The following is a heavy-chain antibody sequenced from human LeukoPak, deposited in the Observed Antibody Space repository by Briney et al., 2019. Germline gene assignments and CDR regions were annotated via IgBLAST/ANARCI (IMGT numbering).Heavy chain of an antibody. CDR2: ISYDGGEQ. CDR3: AKPRTFYDILTVSFQQ. J-gene: IGHJ1*01. CDR1: GFTFSNYG. V-gene: IGHV3-30*18. Sequence: GGFLRLSCAASGFTFSNYGMHWVRQAPGKGLEWVAVISYDGGEQHYGDSVKGRFSISRDDSKSTIYLQMNRLTVEDTALYYCAKPRTFYDILTVSFQQWGQGTWVTVSS. D-gene: IGHD3-9*01.